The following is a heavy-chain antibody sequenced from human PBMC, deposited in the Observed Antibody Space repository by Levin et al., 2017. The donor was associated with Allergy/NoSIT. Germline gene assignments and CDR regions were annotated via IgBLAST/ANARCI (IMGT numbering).Heavy chain of an antibody. CDR1: GYTFTGYY. CDR2: INPNSGGT. CDR3: ARGTGAVAGALGAFDS. Sequence: ASVKVSCKASGYTFTGYYMHWVRQAPGQGLEWMGWINPNSGGTNYAQKFQGWVTMTRDTSISTAYMELSRLRSDDTAVYYCARGTGAVAGALGAFDSWGQGTMVTVSS. D-gene: IGHD6-19*01. J-gene: IGHJ3*02. V-gene: IGHV1-2*04.